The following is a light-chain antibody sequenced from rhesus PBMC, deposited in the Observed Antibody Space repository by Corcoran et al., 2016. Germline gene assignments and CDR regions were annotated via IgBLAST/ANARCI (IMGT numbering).Light chain of an antibody. V-gene: IGKV2-104*01. Sequence: DIVMTQTPLSLPVTLGEPASISCRSSQSLLDSQDGYTYMEWYLQKPCESPQLFIFEVSNLASGVPEELSGIGSYTDVTLKISRAETEDVGIYCCMQSLEFPLTFGGGTKVEIK. J-gene: IGKJ4*01. CDR3: MQSLEFPLT. CDR1: QSLLDSQDGYTY. CDR2: EVS.